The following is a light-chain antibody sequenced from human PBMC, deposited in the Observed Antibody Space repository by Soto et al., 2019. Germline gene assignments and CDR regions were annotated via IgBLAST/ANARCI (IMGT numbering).Light chain of an antibody. J-gene: IGLJ2*01. V-gene: IGLV2-8*01. CDR1: SSDVGGYNY. CDR2: EVI. Sequence: QSALTQPPSASGSPGQSVTISCTGTSSDVGGYNYVSWYQHHPGKAPKLMIYEVIRRPSGVPDRFSGSKSGNTASLTVSGLQAEVEADYYCSSYAGSNNLVFGGGTKVTVL. CDR3: SSYAGSNNLV.